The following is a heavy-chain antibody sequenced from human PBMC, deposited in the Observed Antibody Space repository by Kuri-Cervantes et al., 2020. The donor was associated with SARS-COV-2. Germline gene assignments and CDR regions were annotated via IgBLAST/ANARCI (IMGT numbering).Heavy chain of an antibody. D-gene: IGHD3-10*01. Sequence: SVKVSCKVSGYTLTELSMHWVRQAPGKGLEWMGGIIPIFGTANYAQKFQGRVTITADESTSTAYMELSSLRSEDTAVYYCARGRGYYGFPMDVWGQGTTVTVSS. CDR3: ARGRGYYGFPMDV. V-gene: IGHV1-69*13. CDR2: IIPIFGTA. J-gene: IGHJ6*02. CDR1: GYTLTELS.